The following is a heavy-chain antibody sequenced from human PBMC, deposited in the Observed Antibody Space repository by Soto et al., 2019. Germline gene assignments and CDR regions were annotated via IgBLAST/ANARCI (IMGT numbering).Heavy chain of an antibody. V-gene: IGHV3-30-3*01. Sequence: GGSLRLSCAASGFTFSSYAMHWVRQAPGKGLEWVAVISYDGSNKYYADSVKGRFTISRDNSKNTLYLQMNSLRAEDTAVYYCARDGGGYCSGGSCYRYYYYGMDVWGQGTTVTVS. J-gene: IGHJ6*02. D-gene: IGHD2-15*01. CDR2: ISYDGSNK. CDR3: ARDGGGYCSGGSCYRYYYYGMDV. CDR1: GFTFSSYA.